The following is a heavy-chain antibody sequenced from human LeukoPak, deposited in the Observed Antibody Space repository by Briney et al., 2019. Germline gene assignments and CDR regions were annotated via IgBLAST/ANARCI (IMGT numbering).Heavy chain of an antibody. CDR2: INHSGST. V-gene: IGHV4-34*01. Sequence: SETLSLTCAVYGGSFSGYYWSWIRQPPGKGLEWIGEINHSGSTNYNPSHKSRVTISVDTSKNQFSLKLSSVTAADTAVYYCARARAYYYYGSGSYRPFYMDVWGRGTTVTVSS. D-gene: IGHD3-10*01. CDR3: ARARAYYYYGSGSYRPFYMDV. CDR1: GGSFSGYY. J-gene: IGHJ6*03.